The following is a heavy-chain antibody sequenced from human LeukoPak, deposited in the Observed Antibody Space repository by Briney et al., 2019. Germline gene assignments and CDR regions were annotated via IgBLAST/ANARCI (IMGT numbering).Heavy chain of an antibody. D-gene: IGHD2-21*02. CDR2: IYYSGST. CDR3: AGSYAGDELSIDY. Sequence: SETLSLTCTVSGGSISSSSYYWGWIRQPPGKGLEWIGSIYYSGSTYYNPSLKSRVTISVDTSKNQFSLKLSSVTAADTAVYYCAGSYAGDELSIDYWGQGTLVTVSS. CDR1: GGSISSSSYY. J-gene: IGHJ4*02. V-gene: IGHV4-39*01.